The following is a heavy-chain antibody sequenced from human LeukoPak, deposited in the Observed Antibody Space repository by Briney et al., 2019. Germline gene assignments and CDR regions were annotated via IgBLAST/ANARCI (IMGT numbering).Heavy chain of an antibody. CDR2: ISSSSSYI. J-gene: IGHJ4*02. D-gene: IGHD5-24*01. CDR1: GITFSSYS. V-gene: IGHV3-21*01. CDR3: ARAFADGYNSSPFDY. Sequence: GGSLRLSCAASGITFSSYSMNWVRQAPGKGLEWVSSISSSSSYIYYADSVKGRFTISRDNAKNSLYLQMNSLRAEDTAVYYCARAFADGYNSSPFDYWGQGTLVTVSS.